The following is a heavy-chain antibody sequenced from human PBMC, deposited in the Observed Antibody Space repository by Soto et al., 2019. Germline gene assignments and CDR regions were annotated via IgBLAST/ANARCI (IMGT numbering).Heavy chain of an antibody. J-gene: IGHJ4*02. V-gene: IGHV3-23*01. CDR3: AKDLIYGYDSGRPFDS. Sequence: EVQLLESGGGLVQPGGSLRLSCAASGFTFSSFAMSWVRQAPGKGLEWVSAIGSRGDSTYYADSVKGRFTISRDNSKNTQYLQMNSLRAKETAVYYCAKDLIYGYDSGRPFDSWGQGTLVTVSS. CDR1: GFTFSSFA. CDR2: IGSRGDST. D-gene: IGHD4-17*01.